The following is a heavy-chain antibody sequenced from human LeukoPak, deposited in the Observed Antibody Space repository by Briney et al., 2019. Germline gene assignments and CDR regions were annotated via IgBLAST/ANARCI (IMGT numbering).Heavy chain of an antibody. D-gene: IGHD6-6*01. CDR3: AKSGSSYFDY. CDR1: GFTFCSYG. CDR2: IPYDGSNK. J-gene: IGHJ4*02. Sequence: GGSLRLSCAASGFTFCSYGMHWVRQAPGKGLEWVAVIPYDGSNKYYADSVKGRFTISRDNSKNTLYLQMNSLRAEDTAVYYCAKSGSSYFDYWGQGTLVTVSS. V-gene: IGHV3-30*18.